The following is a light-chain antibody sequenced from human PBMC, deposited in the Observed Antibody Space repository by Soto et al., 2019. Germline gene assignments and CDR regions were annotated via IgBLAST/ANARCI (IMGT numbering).Light chain of an antibody. V-gene: IGKV3-15*01. J-gene: IGKJ1*01. Sequence: EIMMTQSQATLSVSPGERATLSYRTSQSVSSNLAWYQQKPGQAPRLLIYGASTRATGIPARFSGSGSGTEFTLTISSPQSEDFAVYYCQQYNNWPGTFGQGTKVDIK. CDR3: QQYNNWPGT. CDR2: GAS. CDR1: QSVSSN.